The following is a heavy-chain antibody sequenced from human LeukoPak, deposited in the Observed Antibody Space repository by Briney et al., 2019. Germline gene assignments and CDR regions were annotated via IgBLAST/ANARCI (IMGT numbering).Heavy chain of an antibody. Sequence: GGSLRLSCAASGFTFSSYAVSWVRQAPGKGLEWVSAISGSGGSTYYADSVKGRFTISRDNSKNTLYLQMNSLRAEDTAVYYCARRRGIVATIRGDFDYWGQGTLVTVSS. CDR2: ISGSGGST. D-gene: IGHD5-12*01. CDR3: ARRRGIVATIRGDFDY. J-gene: IGHJ4*02. V-gene: IGHV3-23*01. CDR1: GFTFSSYA.